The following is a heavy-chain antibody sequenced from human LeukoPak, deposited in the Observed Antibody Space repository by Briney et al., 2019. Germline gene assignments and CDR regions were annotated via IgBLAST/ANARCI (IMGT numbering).Heavy chain of an antibody. V-gene: IGHV4-59*01. Sequence: SETLSLTCTVSGGSISSYYWSWIRQPPGKGLEWIGYIYYSGSTNYNPSLKSRVTISVDTSKNQFSLKLSSVTAADTAVYYCARDYVTGTTRAARRFDPWGQGTLVTVSS. CDR1: GGSISSYY. CDR2: IYYSGST. D-gene: IGHD1-20*01. CDR3: ARDYVTGTTRAARRFDP. J-gene: IGHJ5*02.